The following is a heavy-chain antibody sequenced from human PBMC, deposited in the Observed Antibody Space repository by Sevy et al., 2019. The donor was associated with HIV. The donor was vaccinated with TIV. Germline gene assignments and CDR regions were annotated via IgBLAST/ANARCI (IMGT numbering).Heavy chain of an antibody. CDR1: GFTFGEYG. CDR2: IRSKAYGETT. V-gene: IGHV3-49*04. J-gene: IGHJ6*03. CDR3: TREGAYCSSASCLYYYYYMDV. D-gene: IGHD2-2*01. Sequence: GGSLRLSCTTSGFTFGEYGMSWVRQAPGKGLEWVGFIRSKAYGETTEYAASVKGRFIISRDDSKSIAFLQMNSLKTEDTAVYYCTREGAYCSSASCLYYYYYMDVWGKGTTVTVSS.